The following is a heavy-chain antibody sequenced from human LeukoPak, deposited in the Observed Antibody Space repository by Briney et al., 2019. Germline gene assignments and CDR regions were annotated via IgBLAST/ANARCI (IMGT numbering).Heavy chain of an antibody. CDR2: IYYSGST. Sequence: PSETLSLTCTVSGGSISSSYYWGWIRQPPGKGLEWIGSIYYSGSTYYNPSLKSRVTISVDTSKNQFSLKLSSVTAADTAVYYCARGDIVPDYWGQGTLVTVSS. J-gene: IGHJ4*02. CDR1: GGSISSSYY. CDR3: ARGDIVPDY. V-gene: IGHV4-39*01. D-gene: IGHD2-15*01.